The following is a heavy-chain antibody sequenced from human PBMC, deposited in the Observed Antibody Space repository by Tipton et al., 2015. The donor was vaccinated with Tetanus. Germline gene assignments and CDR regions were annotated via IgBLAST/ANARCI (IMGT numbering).Heavy chain of an antibody. V-gene: IGHV1-18*01. CDR2: ISGYSGQT. Sequence: QSGAEVKKPGASVKVSCKASGYSFTGYDINWVRQAPGQGLEWLAWISGYSGQTKYTQRVQGRLKITTDSSTNTVFLEVRSLRSDDTGLYFCARDADMWATRKAFDIWGQGTMVTVSS. CDR1: GYSFTGYD. J-gene: IGHJ3*02. D-gene: IGHD1-26*01. CDR3: ARDADMWATRKAFDI.